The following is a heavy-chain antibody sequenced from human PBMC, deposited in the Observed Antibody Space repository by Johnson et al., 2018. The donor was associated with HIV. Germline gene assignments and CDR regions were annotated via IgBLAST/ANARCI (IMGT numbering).Heavy chain of an antibody. CDR3: ATFDAFDI. Sequence: QVQLVESGGGVVQPGRSLRLSCVVSGFTFSSYAMHWVRQAPGKGLEWVAVISYDGSNKYYADSVKGRFTISRDNSKNTLYLQMNSLRAEDTAVYYCATFDAFDIWGQGTMVTVSS. V-gene: IGHV3-30*04. CDR2: ISYDGSNK. J-gene: IGHJ3*02. CDR1: GFTFSSYA.